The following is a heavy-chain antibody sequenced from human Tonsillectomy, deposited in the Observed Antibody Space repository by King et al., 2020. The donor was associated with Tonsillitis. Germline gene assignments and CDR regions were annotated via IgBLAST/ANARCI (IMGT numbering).Heavy chain of an antibody. J-gene: IGHJ4*02. Sequence: QLVRSGAEVKKPGESLRISCKGSGYRFTSDWIGWVRQMPGNGLGWMGIIYPDDSDTRYSPSFQGQVTISVDKSISTAYLHWSSLKASDTAMYYCARPVGLSARSDYWGQGTLVTVSS. V-gene: IGHV5-51*01. CDR3: ARPVGLSARSDY. CDR1: GYRFTSDW. CDR2: IYPDDSDT. D-gene: IGHD1-26*01.